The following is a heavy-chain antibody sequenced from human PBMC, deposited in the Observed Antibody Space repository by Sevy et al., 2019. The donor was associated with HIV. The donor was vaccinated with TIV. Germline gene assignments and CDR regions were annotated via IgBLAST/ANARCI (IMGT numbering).Heavy chain of an antibody. CDR3: AKPGGSSSPDHLYFDY. J-gene: IGHJ4*02. CDR2: ISYEGSNK. D-gene: IGHD6-6*01. V-gene: IGHV3-30*18. Sequence: GGSPRLSCAASGFTFSSYGMHWVRQAPGKGLEWVAVISYEGSNKYYADSLKGRFTISRDNSKNTLYLQMNSLRAEDTAVYYCAKPGGSSSPDHLYFDYWGQGTLVTVSS. CDR1: GFTFSSYG.